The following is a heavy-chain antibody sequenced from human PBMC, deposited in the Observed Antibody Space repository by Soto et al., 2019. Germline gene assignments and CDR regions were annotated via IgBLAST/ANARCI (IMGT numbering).Heavy chain of an antibody. CDR3: AREYGSSGIDY. Sequence: SGGSFSGYYWSWIRQPPGKGLEWIGEINHSGSTNYNPSLKSRVTISVDTSKNQFSLKLSSVTAADTAVYYCAREYGSSGIDYWGQGTLVTVSS. J-gene: IGHJ4*02. CDR2: INHSGST. V-gene: IGHV4-34*01. CDR1: GGSFSGYY. D-gene: IGHD6-6*01.